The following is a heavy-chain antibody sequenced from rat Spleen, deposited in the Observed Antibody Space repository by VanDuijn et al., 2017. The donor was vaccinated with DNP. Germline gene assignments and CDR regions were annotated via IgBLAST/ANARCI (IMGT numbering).Heavy chain of an antibody. D-gene: IGHD1-12*02. J-gene: IGHJ1*01. V-gene: IGHV5-25*01. Sequence: EVQLVESGGGLVQPGRSLTLSCEVSGFTFNNYDMAWVRQAPTKGLEWVASISTSGGSTYYRDSVKGRFTVSRDNAKSTLFLQMDSLRSEDTATYYCARGGGSYPQGYFDFWGPGTMVTVSS. CDR1: GFTFNNYD. CDR2: ISTSGGST. CDR3: ARGGGSYPQGYFDF.